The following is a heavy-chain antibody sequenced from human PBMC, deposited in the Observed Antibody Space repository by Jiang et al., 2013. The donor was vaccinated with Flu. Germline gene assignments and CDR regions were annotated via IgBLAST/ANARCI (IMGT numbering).Heavy chain of an antibody. CDR3: ARGGSRMTYYYDSSGYYYWDY. D-gene: IGHD3-22*01. CDR2: IYYSGST. Sequence: LLKPSETLSLTCTVSGGSISSYYWSWIRQPPGKGLEWIGYIYYSGSTNYNPSLKSRVTISVDTSKNQFSLKLSSVTAADTAVYYCARGGSRMTYYYDSSGYYYWDYWGQGTLVTVSS. V-gene: IGHV4-59*08. J-gene: IGHJ4*02. CDR1: GGSISSYY.